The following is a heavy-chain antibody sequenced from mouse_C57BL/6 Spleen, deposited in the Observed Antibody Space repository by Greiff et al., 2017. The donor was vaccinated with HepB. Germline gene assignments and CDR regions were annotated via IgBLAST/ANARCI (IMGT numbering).Heavy chain of an antibody. CDR2: IDPEDGDT. CDR3: TRGNYESYYAMDY. Sequence: EVQLQQSGAELVRPGASVKLSCTASGFNIKDYYMHWVKQRPEQGLEWIGRIDPEDGDTEYAPKFQGKATMTADTSSNTAYLQLSSLTSEDTAVYYCTRGNYESYYAMDYWGQGTSVTVSS. J-gene: IGHJ4*01. CDR1: GFNIKDYY. D-gene: IGHD2-1*01. V-gene: IGHV14-1*01.